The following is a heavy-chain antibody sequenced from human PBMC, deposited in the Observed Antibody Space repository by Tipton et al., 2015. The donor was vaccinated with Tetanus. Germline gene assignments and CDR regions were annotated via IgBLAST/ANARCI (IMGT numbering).Heavy chain of an antibody. CDR1: GLTLSFNH. CDR3: ARLYDSSGYRGY. D-gene: IGHD3-22*01. CDR2: ISTTFEI. J-gene: IGHJ4*02. Sequence: SLRLSCAGSGLTLSFNHMNWVRQAPGKGLEWISYISTTFEIWYADSVKGRFTISRDNDRNSLYLQMNSLGDEDTAVYYCARLYDSSGYRGYWGQGTQVTVSS. V-gene: IGHV3-69-1*01.